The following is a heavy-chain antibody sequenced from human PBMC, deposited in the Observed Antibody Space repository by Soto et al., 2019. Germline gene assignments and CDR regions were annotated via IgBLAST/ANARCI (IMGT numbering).Heavy chain of an antibody. CDR1: GGSFSGYY. CDR3: AIEGYGDYEDYYGMDV. CDR2: INHSGST. D-gene: IGHD4-17*01. Sequence: KPSETLSLTCAVYGGSFSGYYWSWIRQPPGKGLEWIGEINHSGSTNYNPSLKSRVTISVDTSKNQFSLKLSSVTAADTAVYYCAIEGYGDYEDYYGMDVWGQGTTVTVSS. V-gene: IGHV4-34*01. J-gene: IGHJ6*02.